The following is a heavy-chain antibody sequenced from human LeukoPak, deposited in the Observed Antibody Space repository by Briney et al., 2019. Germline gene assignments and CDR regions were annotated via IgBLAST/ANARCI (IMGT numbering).Heavy chain of an antibody. D-gene: IGHD2-15*01. CDR2: ISWNSGSI. CDR3: ARDLGGSGFDY. Sequence: PGGSLRLSCAASGFTFDDYAMHWVRQAPGKGLEWVSGISWNSGSIGYADSVKGRFTISRDNAKNSLYLQMNSQRAEDTAVYYCARDLGGSGFDYWGQGTLVTVSS. J-gene: IGHJ4*02. V-gene: IGHV3-9*01. CDR1: GFTFDDYA.